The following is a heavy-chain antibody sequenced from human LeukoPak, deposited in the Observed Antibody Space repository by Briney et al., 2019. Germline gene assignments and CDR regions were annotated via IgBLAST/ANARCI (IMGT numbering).Heavy chain of an antibody. J-gene: IGHJ4*02. CDR2: ITTSDGNT. CDR1: GFTFSSYT. V-gene: IGHV3-23*01. Sequence: GGSLRLSCAASGFTFSSYTMSWVRQAPGKGLEWVSTITTSDGNTYYADSVKGRFTVSRDNSKNTLYLQMNSLRAEDTAVYYCAKGWYVVPAAISWGQGTLVTVSS. D-gene: IGHD2-2*02. CDR3: AKGWYVVPAAIS.